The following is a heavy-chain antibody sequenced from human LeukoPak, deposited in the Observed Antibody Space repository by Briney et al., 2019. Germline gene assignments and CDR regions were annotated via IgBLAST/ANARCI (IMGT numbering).Heavy chain of an antibody. CDR1: GVTFSAYA. V-gene: IGHV3-23*01. D-gene: IGHD3-16*02. CDR3: ARHDSFIPY. J-gene: IGHJ4*02. Sequence: PGGSLRLSCVASGVTFSAYAMRWVCQAPGKGLEWASGISDSGGSTYYADSVRGRCTISRDNSKSTVSLQIKNLRADDTVVYCCARHDSFIPYWGQGTLVTVTS. CDR2: ISDSGGST.